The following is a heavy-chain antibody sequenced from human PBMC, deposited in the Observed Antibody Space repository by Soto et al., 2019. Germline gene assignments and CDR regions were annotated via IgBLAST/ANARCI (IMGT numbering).Heavy chain of an antibody. CDR1: GASISSGDSY. V-gene: IGHV4-31*03. D-gene: IGHD2-2*01. CDR3: AREPYCTSATCFIRFES. CDR2: IFHTGST. J-gene: IGHJ4*02. Sequence: SETLSLTCTVSGASISSGDSYWSWIRQRPGKGLEWIGYIFHTGSTYYNPSLKSRVTISLDSSKNQFSLKLTSATAADTAVYFCAREPYCTSATCFIRFESWGQGSLVTVSS.